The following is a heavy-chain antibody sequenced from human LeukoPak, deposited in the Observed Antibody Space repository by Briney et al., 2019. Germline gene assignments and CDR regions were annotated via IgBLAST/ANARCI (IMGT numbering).Heavy chain of an antibody. V-gene: IGHV3-7*01. J-gene: IGHJ4*02. CDR3: TRDRSRAEDD. CDR1: GFTFSGHW. Sequence: GGSLRLSCAASGFTFSGHWMSWVRQAPGKGLEWVANINQGGSDKYYVDSVKGQFTISRDNANNLLYLQMNSLRGEDTAVYYCTRDRSRAEDDWGQGTVDTFCS. CDR2: INQGGSDK. D-gene: IGHD1-14*01.